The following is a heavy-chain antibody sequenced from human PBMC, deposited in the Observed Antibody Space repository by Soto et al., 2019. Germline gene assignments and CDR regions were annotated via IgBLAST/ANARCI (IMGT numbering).Heavy chain of an antibody. J-gene: IGHJ6*03. V-gene: IGHV4-31*03. CDR3: ARTYCSGASCYLGPYYYMDV. D-gene: IGHD2-2*01. Sequence: QVQLQESGPGLVNPSQTLSLTCTVTGGSISSGSYYWTWVRQHPGKGLQWIGYIFFSGSTYYNPSLKSRVIMSVDTSKNQFSLKLSSVTAADTAVYYCARTYCSGASCYLGPYYYMDVWGVGTTVTVSS. CDR2: IFFSGST. CDR1: GGSISSGSYY.